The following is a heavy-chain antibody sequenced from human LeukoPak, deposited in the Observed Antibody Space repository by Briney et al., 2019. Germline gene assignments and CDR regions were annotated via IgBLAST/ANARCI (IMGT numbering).Heavy chain of an antibody. J-gene: IGHJ4*02. D-gene: IGHD3-10*01. CDR1: GGSIASYY. V-gene: IGHV3-23*01. CDR2: ISGSGGST. Sequence: ETLSLTCTVSGGSIASYYWSWVRQAPGKGLEWVSAISGSGGSTYYADSVKGRFTISRDNSKNTLYLQMNSLRAEDTAVYYCAKGGYYGSGSCQEWGQGTLVTVSS. CDR3: AKGGYYGSGSCQE.